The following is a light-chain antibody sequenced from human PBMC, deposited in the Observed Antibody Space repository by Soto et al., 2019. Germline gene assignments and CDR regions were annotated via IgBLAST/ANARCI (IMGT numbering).Light chain of an antibody. CDR2: DVS. J-gene: IGLJ1*01. CDR3: CSYTTSSTYV. CDR1: SSDVGGYNY. V-gene: IGLV2-14*03. Sequence: QSALTQPASVSGSPGQSIAISCTGTSSDVGGYNYVSWYQQHPGEAPKLMIYDVSNRPSGISTRFSGSKSGNTASLTISGLQAEDEADYYCCSYTTSSTYVFGTGTKVTVL.